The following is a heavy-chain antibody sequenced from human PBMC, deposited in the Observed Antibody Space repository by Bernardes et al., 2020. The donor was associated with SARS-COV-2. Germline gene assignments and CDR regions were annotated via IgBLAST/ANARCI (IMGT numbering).Heavy chain of an antibody. CDR2: IYYSGST. V-gene: IGHV4-39*01. CDR1: GGSISSSSYY. CDR3: ARVIVVVITDGFDP. D-gene: IGHD2-21*01. J-gene: IGHJ5*02. Sequence: SETLSLTCTVSGGSISSSSYYWGWIRQPPGKGLEWIGSIYYSGSTYYNPSLKSRVTISVDTSKNQFSLKLSSVTAADTAVYYCARVIVVVITDGFDPWGQGTLVTVSS.